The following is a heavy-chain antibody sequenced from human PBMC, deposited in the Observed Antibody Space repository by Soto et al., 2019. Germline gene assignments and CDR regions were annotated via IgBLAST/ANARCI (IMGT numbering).Heavy chain of an antibody. CDR2: IYYSGST. J-gene: IGHJ5*02. Sequence: QVQLQESGPGLVKPSQTLSLTCTVSGGSISSGGYYWSWIRQHPGKGLEWIGYIYYSGSTYYNPSLQSRVTISVDTSKNQFSLKLSSVTAADTAVYYCARDLSPAALNWFDPWGQGTLVTVSS. V-gene: IGHV4-31*03. CDR1: GGSISSGGYY. D-gene: IGHD2-2*01. CDR3: ARDLSPAALNWFDP.